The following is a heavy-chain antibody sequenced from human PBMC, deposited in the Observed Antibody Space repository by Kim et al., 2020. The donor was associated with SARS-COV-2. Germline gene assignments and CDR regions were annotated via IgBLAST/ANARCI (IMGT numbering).Heavy chain of an antibody. CDR2: IKQDGSEK. Sequence: GSLRLSCAASGFTFDRYWMTWVRQAPGKGLGWVANIKQDGSEKYYVDSVEGRFTISRDNGKKSVYLEMHSLRVEDTAVYYCARNRRLNIVVSGTNDDNWFDPWGQGTLVTVSS. V-gene: IGHV3-7*01. J-gene: IGHJ5*02. CDR3: ARNRRLNIVVSGTNDDNWFDP. D-gene: IGHD3-22*01. CDR1: GFTFDRYW.